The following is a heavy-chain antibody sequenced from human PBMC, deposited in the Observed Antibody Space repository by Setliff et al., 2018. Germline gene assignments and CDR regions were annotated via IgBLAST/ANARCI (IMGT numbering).Heavy chain of an antibody. D-gene: IGHD5-12*01. CDR3: ARDHRDGYNAPYYYYMDV. Sequence: SETLSLTCTVSGGSLRGNAIFWGWIRQPPGKGLEWIGSIYYTGDPYYNPSLKSRVTMSVDTSRNQLSLKLNSVTAADTAVYYCARDHRDGYNAPYYYYMDVWGKGTTVTVSS. V-gene: IGHV4-39*07. CDR1: GGSLRGNAIF. J-gene: IGHJ6*03. CDR2: IYYTGDP.